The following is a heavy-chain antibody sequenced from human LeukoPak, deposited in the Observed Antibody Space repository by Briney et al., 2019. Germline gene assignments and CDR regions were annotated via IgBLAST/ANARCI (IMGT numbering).Heavy chain of an antibody. J-gene: IGHJ6*02. Sequence: KSSETLSLTCSVSGVSVRRDMSYWSWIRQPPGKGLEWIGYVHYSGSANYNPSLESRVTMSLDHSKNQFSLDLTSVTSADTAVYYCARNRGWYATDVWGQGAAVTVSS. V-gene: IGHV4-61*01. CDR3: ARNRGWYATDV. CDR2: VHYSGSA. D-gene: IGHD6-19*01. CDR1: GVSVRRDMSY.